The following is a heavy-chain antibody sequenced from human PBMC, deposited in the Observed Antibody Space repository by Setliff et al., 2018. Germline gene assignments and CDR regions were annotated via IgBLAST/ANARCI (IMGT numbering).Heavy chain of an antibody. D-gene: IGHD2-21*01. J-gene: IGHJ4*02. Sequence: PGGSLRLSCVASGYTFSSYAIHWVRQAPGKGLEWVALISWDGTKTSYADSVRGRFTISRDNAKNSLDLQMDSLRGEDTAVYYCSSYLVSWGQGALVTVSS. CDR2: ISWDGTKT. CDR3: SSYLVS. V-gene: IGHV3-30*03. CDR1: GYTFSSYA.